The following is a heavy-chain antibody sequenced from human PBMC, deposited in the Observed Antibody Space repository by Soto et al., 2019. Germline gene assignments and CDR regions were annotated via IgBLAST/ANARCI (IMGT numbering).Heavy chain of an antibody. D-gene: IGHD3-22*01. V-gene: IGHV4-31*03. J-gene: IGHJ3*02. CDR1: GGSISSGGYY. Sequence: PSETLSLTCTVSGGSISSGGYYWSWIRQHPGKGLEWIGYIYYSGSTYYNPSLKSRVTISVDTSKNQFSLKLSSVSAADTAVYYCARADSSCCHGAFDIWGQGTMVTVSS. CDR3: ARADSSCCHGAFDI. CDR2: IYYSGST.